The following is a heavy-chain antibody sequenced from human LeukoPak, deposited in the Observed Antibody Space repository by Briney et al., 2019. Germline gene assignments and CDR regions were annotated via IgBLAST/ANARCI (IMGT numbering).Heavy chain of an antibody. CDR1: GFTFSSYA. CDR2: ISGSGGST. D-gene: IGHD3-22*01. J-gene: IGHJ6*02. CDR3: ARVPTDYDSSGYAHYYYYYGMDV. V-gene: IGHV3-23*01. Sequence: PGGSLRLSCAASGFTFSSYAMSWVRQAPGKGLEWVSAISGSGGSTYYADSVKGRFTISRDNSKNTLYLQMNSLRAEDTAVYYCARVPTDYDSSGYAHYYYYYGMDVWGQGTTVTVSS.